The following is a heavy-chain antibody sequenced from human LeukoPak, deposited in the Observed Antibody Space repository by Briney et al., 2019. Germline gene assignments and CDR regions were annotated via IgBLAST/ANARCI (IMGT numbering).Heavy chain of an antibody. CDR2: IYYSGST. CDR3: ARLVGDFGRFPDY. V-gene: IGHV4-39*01. D-gene: IGHD3-16*01. Sequence: SETLSLTCTVSGGSISSSSYYWGWIRQPPGKGLEWIGSIYYSGSTYYNPSLKSRVTISVDTSKNQFSLKLSSVTAADTAVYYCARLVGDFGRFPDYWGQGTLVTVSS. J-gene: IGHJ4*02. CDR1: GGSISSSSYY.